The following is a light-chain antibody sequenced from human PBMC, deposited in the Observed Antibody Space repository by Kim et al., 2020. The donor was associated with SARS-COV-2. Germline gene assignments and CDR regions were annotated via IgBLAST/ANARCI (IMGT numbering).Light chain of an antibody. V-gene: IGKV3-15*01. J-gene: IGKJ4*01. CDR1: QSVSIN. Sequence: EIVMTQFPATLSVSPGERATLSCRASQSVSINLAWYQQKPGQAPGLLIYGASTRAAGIPARFSGSGSGTEFTLTISSLQSEDFAVYYCQQYNDWRPLTFGGGTKVDIK. CDR2: GAS. CDR3: QQYNDWRPLT.